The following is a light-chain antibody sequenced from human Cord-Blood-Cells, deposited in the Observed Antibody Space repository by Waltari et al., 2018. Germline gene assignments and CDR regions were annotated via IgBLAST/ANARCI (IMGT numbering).Light chain of an antibody. J-gene: IGKJ5*01. CDR2: TLA. Sequence: DIVMTQTPLSLPVTPGEPASISCRSSQSLLDSDDGNTYLDWYLQKPGQSPQILTDTLAYRASGVPDRFSGSGSGTDFTLKISRVEAEDVGVYYCMQRIEFRFITFGQGTRLEIK. CDR3: MQRIEFRFIT. V-gene: IGKV2-40*01. CDR1: QSLLDSDDGNTY.